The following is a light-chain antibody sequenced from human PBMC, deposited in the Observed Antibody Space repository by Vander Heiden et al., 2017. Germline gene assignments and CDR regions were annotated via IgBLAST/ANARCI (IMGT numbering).Light chain of an antibody. CDR1: SSDVGSYNY. Sequence: SALTPPASVSGSPGQSITISCTGTSSDVGSYNYVSWYQQHPGKAPKLMIYDVSNRPSGVSIRFSGSKSGNTASLTISGLQAEDEAYYYCNSYTSSSTRVFGGGTKLTVL. CDR3: NSYTSSSTRV. CDR2: DVS. V-gene: IGLV2-14*01. J-gene: IGLJ2*01.